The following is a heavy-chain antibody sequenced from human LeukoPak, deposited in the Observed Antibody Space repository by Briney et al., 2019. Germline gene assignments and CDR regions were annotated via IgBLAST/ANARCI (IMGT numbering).Heavy chain of an antibody. J-gene: IGHJ6*02. V-gene: IGHV1-8*01. CDR1: GYTFTSYD. CDR2: MNPNSGNT. CDR3: ARLHGDYDGMDV. Sequence: ASVKVSCKASGYTFTSYDINWVRQAPGQGLEWMGWMNPNSGNTGYAQKFQGRVTMARNTSISTAYMELSSLRSEDTAVYYCARLHGDYDGMDVWGQGTTVTVSS. D-gene: IGHD4-17*01.